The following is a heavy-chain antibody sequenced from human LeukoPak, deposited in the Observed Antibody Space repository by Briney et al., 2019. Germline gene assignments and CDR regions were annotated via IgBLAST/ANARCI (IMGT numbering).Heavy chain of an antibody. Sequence: PSETLSLTCNVSGYSISSGYYWAWIRQSPGKGLEWIGSIYHSGSTYYNPSLKSRVTISVDKSKNQLSLKLSSVTAADTAVYYCARDVGARLSGYWGQGTLVTVSS. V-gene: IGHV4-38-2*02. CDR3: ARDVGARLSGY. D-gene: IGHD6-6*01. J-gene: IGHJ4*02. CDR1: GYSISSGYY. CDR2: IYHSGST.